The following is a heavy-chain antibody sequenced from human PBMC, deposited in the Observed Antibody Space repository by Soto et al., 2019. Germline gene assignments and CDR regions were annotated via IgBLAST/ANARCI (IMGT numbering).Heavy chain of an antibody. CDR2: INPSGGST. V-gene: IGHV1-46*03. CDR1: GYTFTSYY. Sequence: QVQLVQSGAEVKKPGASVKVSCKASGYTFTSYYMHWVRQAPGQGLEWMGIINPSGGSTSYAQKFQGRVTMTRDTSTSTVYMELSSLRSEDTAVYYCARGYDSSCYQPPGYFDYWGQGTLVTVSS. J-gene: IGHJ4*02. CDR3: ARGYDSSCYQPPGYFDY. D-gene: IGHD3-22*01.